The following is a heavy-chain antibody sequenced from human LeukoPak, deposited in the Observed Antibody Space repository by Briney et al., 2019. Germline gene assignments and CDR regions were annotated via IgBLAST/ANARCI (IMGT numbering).Heavy chain of an antibody. Sequence: SETLSLTCAVYGGSFSGYYWSWIRQPPGKGLEWIGEINHSGSTNYNPSLKSRVTISVDTSKNQFSLKLSSVTAADTAVYYCARLLSGGNHKWGQGTLVTVPS. V-gene: IGHV4-34*01. CDR3: ARLLSGGNHK. J-gene: IGHJ4*02. CDR2: INHSGST. D-gene: IGHD4-23*01. CDR1: GGSFSGYY.